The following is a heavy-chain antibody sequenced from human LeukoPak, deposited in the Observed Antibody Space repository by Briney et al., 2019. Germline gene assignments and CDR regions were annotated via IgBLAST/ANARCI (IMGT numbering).Heavy chain of an antibody. D-gene: IGHD3-9*01. J-gene: IGHJ4*02. Sequence: PSETLSLTCTVSGGSISSSSYYWGWIRQPPGKGLEWIGSIYHSGSTYYNPSLKSRVTISVDTSKNQFSLKLSSVTAADTAVYYCARDRLLRYFDWLPERLYYFDYWGQGTLVTVSS. CDR3: ARDRLLRYFDWLPERLYYFDY. V-gene: IGHV4-39*07. CDR2: IYHSGST. CDR1: GGSISSSSYY.